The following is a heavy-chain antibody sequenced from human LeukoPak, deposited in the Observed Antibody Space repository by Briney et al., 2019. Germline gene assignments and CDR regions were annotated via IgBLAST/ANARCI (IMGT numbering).Heavy chain of an antibody. Sequence: GGSLRLSCAASGFTFSSYWMHWVRQAPGKGLVWVSRINSDGSSTSYADSVKGRFTISRDNARNTLYLQMNSLRAEDTAVYYCARGLAYCGGDCYYYFDYWGQGTLVTVSS. CDR2: INSDGSST. CDR3: ARGLAYCGGDCYYYFDY. CDR1: GFTFSSYW. D-gene: IGHD2-21*02. V-gene: IGHV3-74*01. J-gene: IGHJ4*02.